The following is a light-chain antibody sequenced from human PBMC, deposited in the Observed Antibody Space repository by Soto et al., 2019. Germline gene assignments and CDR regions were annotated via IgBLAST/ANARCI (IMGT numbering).Light chain of an antibody. J-gene: IGKJ1*01. CDR1: QSVSSSN. Sequence: DIVLTQSPGTLSLSPGERATLSCRASQSVSSSNVAWYQQKPAQAPRLLIDAASRRAPGSPEIFSGSGAGTDFTLTSSRLEPEDFAVYYCQQYLTAPKTFGQGTKVDIK. CDR3: QQYLTAPKT. V-gene: IGKV3-20*01. CDR2: AAS.